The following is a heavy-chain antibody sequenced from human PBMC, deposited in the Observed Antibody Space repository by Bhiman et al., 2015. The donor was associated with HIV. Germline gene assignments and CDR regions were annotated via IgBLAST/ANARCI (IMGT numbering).Heavy chain of an antibody. CDR2: IAGGSNPA. Sequence: EVQLVESGGGLVQPGGSLRLSCAASGFTFRGYRMNWFRQAPGKGPEWISYIAGGSNPARYYADSVRGRFTISRDNAKNSLSLQINNLRAEDTALYYCTRDDGSSWHWAPIDFWGQGTLVTVSS. D-gene: IGHD6-13*01. V-gene: IGHV3-48*04. CDR1: GFTFRGYR. J-gene: IGHJ4*02. CDR3: TRDDGSSWHWAPIDF.